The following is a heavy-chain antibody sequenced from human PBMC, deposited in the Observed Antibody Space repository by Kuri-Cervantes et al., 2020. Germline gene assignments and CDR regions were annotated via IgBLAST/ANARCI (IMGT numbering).Heavy chain of an antibody. V-gene: IGHV3-23*01. D-gene: IGHD5-12*01. Sequence: ETLSLTCAASGFTFSSYAMSWVRQAPGKGLEWVSAISGSGGSTYYADSVKGRFTISRDNSKNTLYLQMNSLRAEDTAVYYCAKEDIVATIWYFDYWGQGTLVTVSS. CDR3: AKEDIVATIWYFDY. J-gene: IGHJ4*02. CDR2: ISGSGGST. CDR1: GFTFSSYA.